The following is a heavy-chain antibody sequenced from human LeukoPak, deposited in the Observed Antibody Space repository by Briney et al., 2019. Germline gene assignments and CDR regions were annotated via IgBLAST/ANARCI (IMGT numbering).Heavy chain of an antibody. Sequence: PGGSLRLSCAASGLTFSKAWMSWVRQAPGKGLEWLGRIKSKTDGGTTDYAAPVKGRFTISRDDSRNTLYLQLNSLKTEDTALYYCTRIRGYSAYDFNYWGQGTLVTVSS. D-gene: IGHD5-12*01. CDR1: GLTFSKAW. J-gene: IGHJ4*02. CDR2: IKSKTDGGTT. CDR3: TRIRGYSAYDFNY. V-gene: IGHV3-15*01.